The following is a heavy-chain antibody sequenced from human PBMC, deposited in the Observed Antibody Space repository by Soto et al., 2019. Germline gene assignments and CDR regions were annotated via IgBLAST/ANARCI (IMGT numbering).Heavy chain of an antibody. Sequence: QVQLQQWGAGLLKPSETLSLTCAVYGGSFSGYYWSWIRQPPGKGLEWIGEINHSGSTNYNPSLKSRVTISVDTSKNQFSLKLSSVTAPDTAVYYCARGRGCSSTSCYHKLERWFDPWGQGTLVTVSS. CDR1: GGSFSGYY. V-gene: IGHV4-34*01. CDR3: ARGRGCSSTSCYHKLERWFDP. CDR2: INHSGST. D-gene: IGHD2-2*01. J-gene: IGHJ5*02.